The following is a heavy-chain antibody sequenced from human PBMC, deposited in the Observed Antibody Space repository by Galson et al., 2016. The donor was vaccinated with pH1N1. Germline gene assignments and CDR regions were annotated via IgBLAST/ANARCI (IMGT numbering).Heavy chain of an antibody. CDR3: ARVGNGDPGYYYYMDV. V-gene: IGHV5-51*01. CDR2: IYPGDSDT. Sequence: QSGAEVKKPGESLKISCQGSGYSFSSHWIGWVRQMPGKGLEWMGIIYPGDSDTKYSPSFQGQVTFSADKSINTAYLQWSGLKASDTAMYYCARVGNGDPGYYYYMDVWGKGTTVTVSS. CDR1: GYSFSSHW. J-gene: IGHJ6*03. D-gene: IGHD7-27*01.